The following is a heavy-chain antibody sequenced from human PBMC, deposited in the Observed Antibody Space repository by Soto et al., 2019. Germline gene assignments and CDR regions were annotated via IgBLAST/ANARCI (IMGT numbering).Heavy chain of an antibody. CDR2: ISYDGSNK. Sequence: QVQLVESGGGVVQPGGSLRLSCAASGFTFSSYGMHWVRQAPGKGLEWVTGISYDGSNKYYADSVKGRFTISRDNSKNTVYMQMNSLRTEDTAVYYXXXXXXEEMGRVVERPGFWGQGTLVTVSS. D-gene: IGHD3-16*02. J-gene: IGHJ4*02. CDR1: GFTFSSYG. CDR3: XXXXXEEMGRVVERPGF. V-gene: IGHV3-30*03.